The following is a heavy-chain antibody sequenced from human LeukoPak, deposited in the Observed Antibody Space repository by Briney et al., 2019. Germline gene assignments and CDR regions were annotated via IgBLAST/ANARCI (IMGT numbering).Heavy chain of an antibody. CDR1: GCSFTSYW. CDR3: ARRSKYYYYGMDV. V-gene: IGHV5-51*01. Sequence: GGALQISCKGSGCSFTSYWIGWGRQMPGKGLEWMGIIYPGDSDTRYSPSFQGQVTISADKSISTAYLQWSSLKASDTAMYYCARRSKYYYYGMDVWGQGTTVTVSS. CDR2: IYPGDSDT. J-gene: IGHJ6*02.